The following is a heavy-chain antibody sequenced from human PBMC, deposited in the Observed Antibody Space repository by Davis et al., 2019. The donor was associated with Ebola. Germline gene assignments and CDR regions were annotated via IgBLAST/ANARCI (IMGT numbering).Heavy chain of an antibody. J-gene: IGHJ6*02. CDR3: ARRGDGYNYDYGMDV. V-gene: IGHV4-34*01. CDR1: GFTFSSYR. CDR2: INHCGST. Sequence: ESLKISCAASGFTFSSYRMNWVRQAPGKGLEWIGEINHCGSTYYNPSLKSRVTISVDTSKNQFSLKLSSVTAADTAVYYCARRGDGYNYDYGMDVRGQGTTVTVSS. D-gene: IGHD5-24*01.